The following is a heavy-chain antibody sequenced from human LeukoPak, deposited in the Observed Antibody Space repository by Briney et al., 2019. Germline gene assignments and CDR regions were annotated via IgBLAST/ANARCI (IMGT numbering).Heavy chain of an antibody. CDR1: GFTVSSNY. CDR2: IYSGGST. D-gene: IGHD2-15*01. J-gene: IGHJ2*01. Sequence: PGGSLRLSCATSGFTVSSNYMSWVRQAPGKGLEWVSVIYSGGSTYYADSVKGRFTIPRDNSKNTLYLQMNSLRAEDTAVYYCARAGYCSGGSCYMFAWYFDLWGRGTLVTVSS. V-gene: IGHV3-53*01. CDR3: ARAGYCSGGSCYMFAWYFDL.